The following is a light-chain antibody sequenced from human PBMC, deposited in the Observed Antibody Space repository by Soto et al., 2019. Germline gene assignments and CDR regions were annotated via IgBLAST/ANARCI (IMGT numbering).Light chain of an antibody. CDR2: DAS. J-gene: IGKJ1*01. CDR1: QSISSW. CDR3: QQYNSYS. V-gene: IGKV1-5*01. Sequence: IQMTQSPSTLSASVGDRVTITCRASQSISSWLAWYQQKPGKAPKLLIYDASSLESGVPSRFSGSGSGTAFTLTISSLQPDAFSTYYRQQYNSYSFGQGTKVEIK.